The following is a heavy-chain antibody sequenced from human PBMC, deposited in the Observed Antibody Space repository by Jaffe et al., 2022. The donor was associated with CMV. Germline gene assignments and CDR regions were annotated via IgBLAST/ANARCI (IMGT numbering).Heavy chain of an antibody. Sequence: EVRLVESGGDLIQPGGSLRLSCAASGFTVSSNYMAWVRQAPGKGLEWVSVIFEGGRTYYADSVEGRFTISRDAPKNTLYLQMNILRAEDTAVYYCARGPITVTPPGGDAFDVWGQGTSVTVSS. V-gene: IGHV3-53*01. CDR1: GFTVSSNY. J-gene: IGHJ3*01. CDR2: IFEGGRT. D-gene: IGHD3-22*01. CDR3: ARGPITVTPPGGDAFDV.